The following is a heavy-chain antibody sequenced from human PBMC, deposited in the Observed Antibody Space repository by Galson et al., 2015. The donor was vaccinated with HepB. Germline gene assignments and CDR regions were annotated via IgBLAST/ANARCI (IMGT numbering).Heavy chain of an antibody. CDR1: GGSFSGYY. J-gene: IGHJ4*02. V-gene: IGHV4-34*09. CDR3: ASSMEWTTAPSD. D-gene: IGHD3-3*01. Sequence: TLSLTCAVYGGSFSGYYWSWIRQPPGKGLEWIGEINHSGSTNYNPSLKSRVTISVDTSKNQFSLKLSSVTAADTAVYYCASSMEWTTAPSDWGQGTLVTVSS. CDR2: INHSGST.